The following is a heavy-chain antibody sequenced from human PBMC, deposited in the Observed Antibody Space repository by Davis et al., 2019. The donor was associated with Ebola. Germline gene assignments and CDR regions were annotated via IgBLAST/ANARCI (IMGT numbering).Heavy chain of an antibody. CDR3: ARGVDRAFDI. CDR1: GFTFRRYG. Sequence: GESLKISCAASGFTFRRYGMSWVRQAPGKGLEWVANIKPDGSERYYVDSVKGRFTISRDNAKNSLYLQVNSLRAEDTAVYYCARGVDRAFDIWGQGTMVTVSS. J-gene: IGHJ3*02. V-gene: IGHV3-7*03. CDR2: IKPDGSER.